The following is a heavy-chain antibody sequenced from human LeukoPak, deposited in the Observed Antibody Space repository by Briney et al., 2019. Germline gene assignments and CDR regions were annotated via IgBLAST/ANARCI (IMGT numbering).Heavy chain of an antibody. CDR1: GYTFRTYW. CDR3: ARRRAATTIYHYSMDF. J-gene: IGHJ6*02. D-gene: IGHD5/OR15-5a*01. Sequence: GESLKISCKASGYTFRTYWIAWVRQMPGKGLEWVGIIYPSDSETRYSPSFQGQVTISVDKSITTAYLQWRSLKASDTAMYYCARRRAATTIYHYSMDFCGHGTTVIVSS. V-gene: IGHV5-51*01. CDR2: IYPSDSET.